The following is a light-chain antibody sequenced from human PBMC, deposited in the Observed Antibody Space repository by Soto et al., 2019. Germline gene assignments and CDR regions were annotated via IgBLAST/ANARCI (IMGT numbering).Light chain of an antibody. CDR3: CSYAGSYTFWV. CDR1: SSDVGGYNY. J-gene: IGLJ3*02. CDR2: DVI. V-gene: IGLV2-11*01. Sequence: QSVLTQPRSVSGSPGQSVTISCTGTSSDVGGYNYVSWYQQYPGKAPKLMIYDVIKRPSGVPDRFSGSKSGNTASLTISVLQAEDEADYYCCSYAGSYTFWVFGGGTKLTVL.